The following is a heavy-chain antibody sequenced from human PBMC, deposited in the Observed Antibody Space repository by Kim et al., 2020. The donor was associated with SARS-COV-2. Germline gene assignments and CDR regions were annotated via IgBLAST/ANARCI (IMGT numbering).Heavy chain of an antibody. Sequence: SRVTISVDTSKNQFALKLSSVTAADTAVYYCARATGITMFGVVVIGWFDPWGQGTLVTVSS. V-gene: IGHV4-31*02. CDR3: ARATGITMFGVVVIGWFDP. J-gene: IGHJ5*02. D-gene: IGHD3-3*01.